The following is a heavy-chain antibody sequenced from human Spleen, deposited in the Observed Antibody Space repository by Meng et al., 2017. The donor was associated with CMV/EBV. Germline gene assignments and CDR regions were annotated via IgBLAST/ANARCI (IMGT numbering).Heavy chain of an antibody. V-gene: IGHV3-23*01. D-gene: IGHD6-13*01. CDR3: AKGGPILKAGSDY. Sequence: GGSLRLSCAASGFTFSTYAMAWVRQAPGKGLEWVSAISVSGDTSYYADSVKGRFTISRDNIKHTLDLQMNSLRAEDTAIYYCAKGGPILKAGSDYWGQGTLVTVSS. CDR2: ISVSGDTS. CDR1: GFTFSTYA. J-gene: IGHJ4*02.